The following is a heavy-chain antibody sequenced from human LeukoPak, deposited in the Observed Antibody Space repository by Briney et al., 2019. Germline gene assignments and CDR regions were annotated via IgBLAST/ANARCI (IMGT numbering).Heavy chain of an antibody. CDR2: ISGSGGST. CDR3: AKGNGYSYGRYYFDY. V-gene: IGHV3-23*01. D-gene: IGHD5-18*01. CDR1: GFTFSSYA. J-gene: IGHJ4*02. Sequence: GGSLRLSCAASGFTFSSYAMSWVRQAPGKGLEWVSAISGSGGSTYYADSVKGRFTISRDNSKNTLYLQVNSLRAEDTAVYYCAKGNGYSYGRYYFDYWGQGTLVTVSS.